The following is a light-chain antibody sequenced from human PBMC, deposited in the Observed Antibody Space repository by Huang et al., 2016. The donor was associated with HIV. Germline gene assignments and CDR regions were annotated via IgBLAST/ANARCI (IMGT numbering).Light chain of an antibody. CDR1: HDISTV. V-gene: IGKV1-27*01. J-gene: IGKJ1*01. CDR3: QKYDSAPRT. CDR2: GAS. Sequence: DIEMTQSPPPLSASIGDRVTLTCRASHDISTVLAWYQQKPGSRPKLLIYGASIVRSGVPSRFSGSGSGRDFTLAINGLQPEDVANYYCQKYDSAPRTFGQGTKVEVK.